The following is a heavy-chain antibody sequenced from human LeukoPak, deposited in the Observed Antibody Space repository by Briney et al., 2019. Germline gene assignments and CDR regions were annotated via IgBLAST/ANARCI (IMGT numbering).Heavy chain of an antibody. J-gene: IGHJ6*02. CDR1: GGSISSYY. CDR2: IYYSGST. Sequence: SETLSLTCTVSGGSISSYYWSWIRQPPGKGLEWIGYIYYSGSTNYNPSLKSRVTISVDTSKNQFSLKLTSVTAADTAVYYCARTSSSPSYYGMDVWGQGTTVTVSS. CDR3: ARTSSSPSYYGMDV. D-gene: IGHD6-6*01. V-gene: IGHV4-59*08.